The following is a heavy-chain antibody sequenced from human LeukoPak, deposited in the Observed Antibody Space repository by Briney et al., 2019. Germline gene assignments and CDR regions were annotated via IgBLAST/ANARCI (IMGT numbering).Heavy chain of an antibody. D-gene: IGHD2-2*01. CDR2: INPNSGGT. V-gene: IGHV1-2*02. CDR3: ARAYCSSTSCYPDY. Sequence: ASVKVSCKASGYTFTGYYMHWVLQAPGQGLEWMGWINPNSGGTNYAQKFQGRVTMTRDTSISTAYMELSRLRSDDTAVYYCARAYCSSTSCYPDYWGQGTLVTVSS. CDR1: GYTFTGYY. J-gene: IGHJ4*02.